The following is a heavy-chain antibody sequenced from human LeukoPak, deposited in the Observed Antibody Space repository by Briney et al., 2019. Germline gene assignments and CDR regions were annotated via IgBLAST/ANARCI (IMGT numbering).Heavy chain of an antibody. V-gene: IGHV3-7*01. CDR3: ARGSSGWYVPNY. J-gene: IGHJ4*02. D-gene: IGHD6-19*01. CDR1: GFTFSSYG. CDR2: IKQDGSEK. Sequence: PGGSLRLSCAASGFTFSSYGMHWVRQAPGKGLEWVANIKQDGSEKYYVDSVKGRFTISRDNAKNSLYLQMNSLRAEDTAVYYCARGSSGWYVPNYWGQGTLVTVSS.